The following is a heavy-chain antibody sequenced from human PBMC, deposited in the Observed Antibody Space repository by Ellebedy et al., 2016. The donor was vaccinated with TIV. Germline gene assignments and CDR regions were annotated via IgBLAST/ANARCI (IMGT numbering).Heavy chain of an antibody. D-gene: IGHD5-12*01. V-gene: IGHV1-2*02. CDR3: ARNRGSYSGYDPQDY. CDR1: GYTFTAYY. J-gene: IGHJ4*02. CDR2: IHPNSGGT. Sequence: AASVKVSCKVSGYTFTAYYIHWVRQAPGQGLEWVGWIHPNSGGTNYAQKFQGRVTMTKDTSISTAYMELSRLRSDDTAVYYCARNRGSYSGYDPQDYWGQGTLVTVSS.